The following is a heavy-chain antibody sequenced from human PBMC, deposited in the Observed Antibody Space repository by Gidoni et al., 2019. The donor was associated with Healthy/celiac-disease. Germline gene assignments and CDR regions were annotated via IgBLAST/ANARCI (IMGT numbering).Heavy chain of an antibody. CDR2: INPSGGST. J-gene: IGHJ3*02. V-gene: IGHV1-46*03. CDR3: ARQPTTVTVAGAFDI. D-gene: IGHD4-17*01. CDR1: GYTFTSYY. Sequence: QVQLVQSGAEVKKRGASVKVSCKVCGYTFTSYYMHWVRQAPGQGLEGMGIINPSGGSTSYAQKFQGRVTMTRDTSTSTVYMELSSLRSEDTAVYYCARQPTTVTVAGAFDIWGQGTMVTVSS.